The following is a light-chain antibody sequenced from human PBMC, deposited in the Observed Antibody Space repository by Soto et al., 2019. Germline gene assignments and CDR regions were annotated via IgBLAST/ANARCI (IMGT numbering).Light chain of an antibody. CDR1: QSISSN. J-gene: IGKJ2*01. CDR3: QQYGNWPPYT. Sequence: EIVMTQPPATLSVSPGERATLSCRASQSISSNLAWYQQKPGQAPRLLIYGASTRATGIPARFSGSGSGTEYTLTISSLQSEDFAIYYCQQYGNWPPYTFGQGTKLEIK. V-gene: IGKV3-15*01. CDR2: GAS.